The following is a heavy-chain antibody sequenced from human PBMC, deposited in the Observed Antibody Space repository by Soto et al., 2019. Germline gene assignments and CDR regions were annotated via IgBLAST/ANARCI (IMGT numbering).Heavy chain of an antibody. V-gene: IGHV4-39*01. Sequence: SETLSLTCTVSGGSISSSSYYWGWIRQPPGKGLEWIGSIYYSGSTYYNPSLKSRVTISVDTSKNQLSLKLSSVTAADTAVYYCARPRGAAGFIDYWGQGTLVTVSS. CDR2: IYYSGST. CDR1: GGSISSSSYY. CDR3: ARPRGAAGFIDY. J-gene: IGHJ4*02. D-gene: IGHD3-3*01.